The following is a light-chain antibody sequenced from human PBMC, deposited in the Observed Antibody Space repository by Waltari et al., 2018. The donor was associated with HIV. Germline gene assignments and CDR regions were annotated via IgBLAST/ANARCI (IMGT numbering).Light chain of an antibody. CDR2: ERH. CDR3: GTWDDKLSAWV. CDR1: SSNIGTNA. V-gene: IGLV1-51*01. J-gene: IGLJ3*02. Sequence: QSVLTQPPSVSAAPGQRVTISCSGTSSNIGTNAVSWYQQVPGTAPKPLIYERHNRFPGMRDQFLGSQFGASAALGNSGLHTGDEADYYCGTWDDKLSAWVFGGGTKLTVL.